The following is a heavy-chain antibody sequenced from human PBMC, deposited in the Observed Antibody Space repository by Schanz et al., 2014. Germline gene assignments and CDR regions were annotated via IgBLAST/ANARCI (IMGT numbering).Heavy chain of an antibody. CDR3: ARDTTWRLDL. V-gene: IGHV4-61*02. J-gene: IGHJ2*01. Sequence: QVHLQESGPGLVKPSQTLSLTCTVSGGSIRSGTYYWSWIRQPAGKALEWVGRVFPNGITNYNPSLKSRVPISLDTPKTQFSLTLPSLTAADTAVYYCARDTTWRLDLWGRGTLVTVSS. CDR2: VFPNGIT. CDR1: GGSIRSGTYY. D-gene: IGHD1-1*01.